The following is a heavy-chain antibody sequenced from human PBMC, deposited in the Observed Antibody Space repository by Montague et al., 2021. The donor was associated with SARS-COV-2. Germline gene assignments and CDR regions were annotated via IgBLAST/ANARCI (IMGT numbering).Heavy chain of an antibody. CDR3: AKDSQYYDFWSGYIRSSTQPYYYYGMDV. Sequence: SLRLSCAASGFTFSSYGMHWVRQAPGKGLEWVAVISYDGSNKYYADSVKGRFTISRDNSKNTLYLQMNSLRAEDTAVYYCAKDSQYYDFWSGYIRSSTQPYYYYGMDVWGPGTTVTVSS. CDR1: GFTFSSYG. V-gene: IGHV3-30*18. CDR2: ISYDGSNK. D-gene: IGHD3-3*01. J-gene: IGHJ6*02.